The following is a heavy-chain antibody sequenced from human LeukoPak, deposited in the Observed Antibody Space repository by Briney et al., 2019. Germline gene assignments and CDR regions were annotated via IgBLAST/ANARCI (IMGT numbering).Heavy chain of an antibody. CDR3: ARAGHGATSVGEYMNDY. V-gene: IGHV1-2*02. CDR1: GYTFTGYY. CDR2: INLNSGGT. J-gene: IGHJ4*02. Sequence: GASVKVSCKASGYTFTGYYMHWVRQAPGQGLEWMGWINLNSGGTSHAQKFQGRVTMTRDTSITSAYMELSSLRSDDTAVYYCARAGHGATSVGEYMNDYWGQGTLVTVSS. D-gene: IGHD6-6*01.